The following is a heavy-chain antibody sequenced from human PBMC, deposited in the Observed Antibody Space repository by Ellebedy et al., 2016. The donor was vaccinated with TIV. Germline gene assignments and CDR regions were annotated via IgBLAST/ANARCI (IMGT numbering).Heavy chain of an antibody. V-gene: IGHV1-46*01. J-gene: IGHJ4*02. D-gene: IGHD3-22*01. CDR1: GYTFTSYF. CDR3: ARGEKYYYESSGYYYTY. Sequence: ASVKVSCKASGYTFTSYFMYWVRQAPGQGIEWMGIINPSGGDTNYAQRFQGRVTMTRDTSTSTVYMELSSLRSEDTAVYYCARGEKYYYESSGYYYTYWGQGTLVAVSS. CDR2: INPSGGDT.